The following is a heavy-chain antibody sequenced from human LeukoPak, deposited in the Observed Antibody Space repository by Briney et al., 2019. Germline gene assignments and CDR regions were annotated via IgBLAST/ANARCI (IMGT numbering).Heavy chain of an antibody. D-gene: IGHD3-22*01. CDR1: GGSISSSSYY. V-gene: IGHV4-39*01. CDR3: ARHLDYYDSSGYYGWYYYYYYMDV. J-gene: IGHJ6*03. Sequence: SETLSLTCTVSGGSISSSSYYWGWIRQPPGKGLEWIGSIYYSGSTNYNPSLKSRVTISVDTSKNQFSLKLSSVTAADTAVYYCARHLDYYDSSGYYGWYYYYYYMDVWGKGTTVTISS. CDR2: IYYSGST.